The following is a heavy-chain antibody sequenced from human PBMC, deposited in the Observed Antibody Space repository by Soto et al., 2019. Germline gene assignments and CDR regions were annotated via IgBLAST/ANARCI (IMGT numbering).Heavy chain of an antibody. Sequence: EVQLLESGGRFVQPGGPLRLSCAASGFTFRSYGMSWVRQAPGKGLEWISAISDNGGRTDYADSVKGRFTISRDNSKNTLFLQMNTLTAEDTAVYYCAKRELDDKWGQGTLVTVS. D-gene: IGHD3-3*02. CDR2: ISDNGGRT. CDR1: GFTFRSYG. J-gene: IGHJ4*02. CDR3: AKRELDDK. V-gene: IGHV3-23*01.